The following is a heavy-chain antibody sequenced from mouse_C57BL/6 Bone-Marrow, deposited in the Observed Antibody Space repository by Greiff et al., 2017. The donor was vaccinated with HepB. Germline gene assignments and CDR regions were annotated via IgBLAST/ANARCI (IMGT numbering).Heavy chain of an antibody. CDR3: APYDYPGFDY. D-gene: IGHD2-4*01. V-gene: IGHV1-80*01. J-gene: IGHJ2*01. CDR2: IYPGDGDT. CDR1: GYAFSSYW. Sequence: VQGVESGAELVKPGASVKISCKASGYAFSSYWMNWVKQRPGKGLEWIGQIYPGDGDTNYNGKFKGKATLTADKSSSTAYMQLSSLTSEDSAVYFCAPYDYPGFDYWGQGTTLTVSS.